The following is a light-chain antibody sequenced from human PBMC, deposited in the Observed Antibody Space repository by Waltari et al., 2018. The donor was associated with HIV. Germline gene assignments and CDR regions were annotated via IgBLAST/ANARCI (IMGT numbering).Light chain of an antibody. CDR2: GNN. Sequence: QSVLTQPPSVSGDPGQRVTISCTGSKYNIGAGYEVHRYQQVPGTAPQLLIYGNNHRASGGPDRFSGSKSGTSASLAISGLQAEDEAEYHCQSYDSSLTTTVFGGGTKLTVL. J-gene: IGLJ2*01. V-gene: IGLV1-40*01. CDR1: KYNIGAGYE. CDR3: QSYDSSLTTTV.